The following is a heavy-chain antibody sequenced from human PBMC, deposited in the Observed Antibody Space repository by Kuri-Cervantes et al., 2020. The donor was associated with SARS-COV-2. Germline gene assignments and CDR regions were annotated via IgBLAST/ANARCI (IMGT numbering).Heavy chain of an antibody. Sequence: GGSLRLSCAASGFTFSSYGMHWVRQAPGKGLEWVAFIRYDGSNKYYADSVKGRFTISRDNSKNTLYPQMNSLRAEDTAVYYCVGELLDAFDIWGQGTMVTVSS. J-gene: IGHJ3*02. CDR1: GFTFSSYG. CDR3: VGELLDAFDI. V-gene: IGHV3-30*02. D-gene: IGHD3-10*01. CDR2: IRYDGSNK.